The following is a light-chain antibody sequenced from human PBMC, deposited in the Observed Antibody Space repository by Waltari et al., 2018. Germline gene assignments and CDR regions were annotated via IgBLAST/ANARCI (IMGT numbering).Light chain of an antibody. CDR2: AVS. CDR1: SSDVGGYNY. Sequence: QSALTQPASVSGSPGQSITISCTGTSSDVGGYNYVSWYQQHPGKAPILMIYAVSKRPSGVSNRFSGSKSGNTASLTISGLQAEDEADYYCCSYAGSSTWVFGGGTKLTVL. CDR3: CSYAGSSTWV. J-gene: IGLJ3*02. V-gene: IGLV2-23*02.